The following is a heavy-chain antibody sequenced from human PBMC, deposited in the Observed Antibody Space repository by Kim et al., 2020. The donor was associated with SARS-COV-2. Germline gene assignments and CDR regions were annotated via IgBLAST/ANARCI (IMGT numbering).Heavy chain of an antibody. J-gene: IGHJ4*02. Sequence: YSPSFQGEGTISADKSISTAYRQWSSLKASDTAMYYCARRFSGRPSYFDYWGQGTLVTVSS. V-gene: IGHV5-51*01. D-gene: IGHD1-26*01. CDR3: ARRFSGRPSYFDY.